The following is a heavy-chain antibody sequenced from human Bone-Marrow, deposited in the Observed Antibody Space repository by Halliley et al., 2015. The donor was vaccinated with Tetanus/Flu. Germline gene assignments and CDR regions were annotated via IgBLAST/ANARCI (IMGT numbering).Heavy chain of an antibody. Sequence: TLSLTCTVSGVSLTSSSYYWGWIRQPPGKGLEWIGSLYYSGSTFYNPSLKSRVTISVDTSKNRFSLKLTSVTAADTAVYYCGRIIPAAGRIRGFDHWGQGTLVNVSS. J-gene: IGHJ5*02. D-gene: IGHD2-2*01. CDR1: GVSLTSSSYY. CDR3: GRIIPAAGRIRGFDH. CDR2: LYYSGST. V-gene: IGHV4-39*01.